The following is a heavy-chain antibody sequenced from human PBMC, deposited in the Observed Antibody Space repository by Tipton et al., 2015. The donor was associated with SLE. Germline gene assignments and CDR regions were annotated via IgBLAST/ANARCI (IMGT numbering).Heavy chain of an antibody. D-gene: IGHD3-16*01. V-gene: IGHV4-61*09. Sequence: TLSLTCTVSCDSISSGSYYWSWIRQPAGKGLGWIGHISTSGSTNYNPSLKSRVNISVDTSKNQFSLNLTSMTAADTAVYYCAREWGGFDPWGQGTLVTVSS. CDR3: AREWGGFDP. J-gene: IGHJ5*02. CDR1: CDSISSGSYY. CDR2: ISTSGST.